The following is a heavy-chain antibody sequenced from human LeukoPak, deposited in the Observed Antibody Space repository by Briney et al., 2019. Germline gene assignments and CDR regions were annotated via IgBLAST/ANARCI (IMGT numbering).Heavy chain of an antibody. CDR2: IYYSGST. V-gene: IGHV4-61*01. CDR3: ARSQNYYGSGDY. D-gene: IGHD3-10*01. Sequence: SETLSLTCTVSGGSFSNGNYYWSWLRQPPGKALEWIGYIYYSGSTYYNPSLEGRVTISVDASKNQFSVKLRSVTAADTAVYYCARSQNYYGSGDYWSQGTLVTVSS. CDR1: GGSFSNGNYY. J-gene: IGHJ4*02.